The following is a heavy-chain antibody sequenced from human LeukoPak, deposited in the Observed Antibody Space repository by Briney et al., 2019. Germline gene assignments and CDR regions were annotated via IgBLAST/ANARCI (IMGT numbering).Heavy chain of an antibody. J-gene: IGHJ4*02. D-gene: IGHD6-13*01. CDR1: GGSFSGYY. V-gene: IGHV4-34*01. Sequence: SSETLSLTCAVYGGSFSGYYWSWIRQPPGKGLEWIGEINHSGSTNYNPSLKSRVTISVDTSKNQFSLKLSSVTAADTAVYYCASQKRQKGSIAAAGIFYWGQGTLVTVSS. CDR2: INHSGST. CDR3: ASQKRQKGSIAAAGIFY.